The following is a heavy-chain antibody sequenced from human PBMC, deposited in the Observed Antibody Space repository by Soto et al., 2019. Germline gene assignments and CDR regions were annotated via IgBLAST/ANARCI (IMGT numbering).Heavy chain of an antibody. Sequence: PGGSLRLSCAASGFTFSSYAMSWVRQAPGKGLEWVSAISGSGGSTYYADSVKGRFTISRDNSKNTLYLQMNSLRAEDTAVYYCAKDLPKYSGYDFHAFDIWGQGTMVTVSS. V-gene: IGHV3-23*01. CDR2: ISGSGGST. D-gene: IGHD5-12*01. CDR1: GFTFSSYA. CDR3: AKDLPKYSGYDFHAFDI. J-gene: IGHJ3*02.